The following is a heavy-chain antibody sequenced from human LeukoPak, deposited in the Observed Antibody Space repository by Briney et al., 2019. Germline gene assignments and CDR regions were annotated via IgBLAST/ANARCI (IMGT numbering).Heavy chain of an antibody. CDR1: GFTFGHYW. V-gene: IGHV3-74*01. J-gene: IGHJ6*02. CDR2: IEYNGRMT. D-gene: IGHD2-2*01. Sequence: PGGSLRLSCAASGFTFGHYWMHWVRHAPGKGLEWVSRIEYNGRMTNYADSVKGRFTISRDNAKSTLYLKMNSLRAEDTAVYYCAKIRACTTTSCYRTYGMDVWGQGTTVTVSS. CDR3: AKIRACTTTSCYRTYGMDV.